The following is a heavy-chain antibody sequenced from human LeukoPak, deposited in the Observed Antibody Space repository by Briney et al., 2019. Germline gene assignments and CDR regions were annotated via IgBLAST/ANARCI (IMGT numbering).Heavy chain of an antibody. V-gene: IGHV4-34*01. Sequence: PSETLSLTCAVFGGSFNFYYWSWIRQPPGKGLEWIGEISHSGSTNYNPSLKSRVTISANTAKNQFSLKVTSVTAADTAVYFCAGFYRYSGSDYFGYDPFDSWGQGTTVTLSS. J-gene: IGHJ3*02. CDR2: ISHSGST. CDR1: GGSFNFYY. D-gene: IGHD5-12*01. CDR3: AGFYRYSGSDYFGYDPFDS.